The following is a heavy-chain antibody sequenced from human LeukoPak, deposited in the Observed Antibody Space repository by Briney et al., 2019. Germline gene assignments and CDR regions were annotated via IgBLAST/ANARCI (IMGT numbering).Heavy chain of an antibody. CDR1: GFTFSSYW. J-gene: IGHJ4*02. V-gene: IGHV3-7*03. CDR2: INHNGNVN. CDR3: ASRHCSGGGCYFAGADPFDY. D-gene: IGHD2-15*01. Sequence: GGSLRLSCAASGFTFSSYWMNWARQAPGKGLEWVASINHNGNVNYYVDSVKGRFTISGDNAKNSLYLQMNSLRAEDTAVYYCASRHCSGGGCYFAGADPFDYWGQGTLVTVSS.